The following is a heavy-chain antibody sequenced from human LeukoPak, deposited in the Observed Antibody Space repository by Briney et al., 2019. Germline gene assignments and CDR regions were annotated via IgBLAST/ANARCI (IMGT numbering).Heavy chain of an antibody. V-gene: IGHV3-23*01. J-gene: IGHJ4*02. Sequence: GGSLGPSCEVSGSIFGSYAMSWFRQAPGRGLKWVSVISGSGGLTYYADSVKGRFTISRDNSKNTLYLQMNSLRADDTAVYYCARDLRRDCSTTTCYAFDYWGQGTLVTVSS. D-gene: IGHD2-2*01. CDR1: GSIFGSYA. CDR3: ARDLRRDCSTTTCYAFDY. CDR2: ISGSGGLT.